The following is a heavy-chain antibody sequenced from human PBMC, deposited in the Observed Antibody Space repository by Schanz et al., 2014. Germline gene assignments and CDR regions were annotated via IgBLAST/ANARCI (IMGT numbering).Heavy chain of an antibody. D-gene: IGHD6-13*01. CDR2: VSRSTPDI. J-gene: IGHJ4*02. V-gene: IGHV3-23*01. CDR3: AKSQGSSFDS. Sequence: EVQLLESGGGLVQPGGSLRLSCAASGFTFSSYAMSWVRQAPGKGLEWVSYVSRSTPDIYYADSVKGRFTISRDNSKNALYQQMNSLRAEDTAVYYCAKSQGSSFDSWGQGTLVTVSS. CDR1: GFTFSSYA.